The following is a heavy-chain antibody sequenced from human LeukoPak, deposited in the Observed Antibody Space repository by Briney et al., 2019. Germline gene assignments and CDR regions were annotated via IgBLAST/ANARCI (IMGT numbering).Heavy chain of an antibody. Sequence: GASVNVSCKASGYTFTGYYMHWVRQAPGQGLEWMGWINPNSGGTNYAQKFQGRVTMTRDTSISTAYMELSRLRSDDTAVYYCASDGSVDPAMVAFDYWGQGTLVTVSS. J-gene: IGHJ4*02. CDR2: INPNSGGT. CDR1: GYTFTGYY. D-gene: IGHD5-18*01. V-gene: IGHV1-2*02. CDR3: ASDGSVDPAMVAFDY.